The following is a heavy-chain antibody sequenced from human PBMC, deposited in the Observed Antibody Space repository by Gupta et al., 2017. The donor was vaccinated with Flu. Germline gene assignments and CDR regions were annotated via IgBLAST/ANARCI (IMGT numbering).Heavy chain of an antibody. CDR3: IADVPGRYDCGF. CDR1: GLIFAKAW. V-gene: IGHV3-15*04. CDR2: IESKSDGGTRGTT. J-gene: IGHJ4*02. D-gene: IGHD1-1*01. Sequence: PAVEPGGGVAKSGRSVSASRTSAGLIFAKAWMSWVRPAPGKGLGWVGRIESKSDGGTRGTTEYAADDKGRFTISREDSKNMMYMEMNRLTTDETAVDDCIADVPGRYDCGFWVQGILATAS.